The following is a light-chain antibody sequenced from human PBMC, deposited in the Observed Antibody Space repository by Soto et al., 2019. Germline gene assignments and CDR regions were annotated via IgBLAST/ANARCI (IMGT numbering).Light chain of an antibody. Sequence: QSVLTQPASVSGSPGQSITISCTGTSGDVGGYNYVSWYQQHPGKAPKLMIYEVSNRPSGVSNRFSGSKSGNTASLTISGLQAEDEAEYFCSSYTSSSPFVFXPGTKLTVL. V-gene: IGLV2-14*01. J-gene: IGLJ1*01. CDR1: SGDVGGYNY. CDR2: EVS. CDR3: SSYTSSSPFV.